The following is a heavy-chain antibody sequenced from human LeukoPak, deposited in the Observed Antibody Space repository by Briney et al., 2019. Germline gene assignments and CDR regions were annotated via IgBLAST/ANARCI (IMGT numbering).Heavy chain of an antibody. CDR2: ISGSGGST. J-gene: IGHJ4*02. V-gene: IGHV3-23*01. CDR1: GFTFSSYA. Sequence: GGSLRLSCAASGFTFSSYAMSWVRQAPGKGLEWVSAISGSGGSTYYADSVKGRFTISRDNSKNTLYLQMNSLRAEDTAVYYCAKDLRGRSSWYPSEAGYWGQGTLVTVSS. CDR3: AKDLRGRSSWYPSEAGY. D-gene: IGHD6-13*01.